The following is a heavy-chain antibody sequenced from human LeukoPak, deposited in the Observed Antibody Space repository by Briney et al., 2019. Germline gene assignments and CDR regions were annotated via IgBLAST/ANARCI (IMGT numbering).Heavy chain of an antibody. CDR1: GGSISSYY. D-gene: IGHD3-22*01. V-gene: IGHV4-59*01. CDR3: ARRDSPFDL. Sequence: SETLSLTCTVSGGSISSYYWSWIRQPPGKGLEWIGCIYYSGSTNYNPSLKSRVTISVDTSKKQFSLKVRSVTAADTAVYYCARRDSPFDLWGRGTLVTVS. CDR2: IYYSGST. J-gene: IGHJ2*01.